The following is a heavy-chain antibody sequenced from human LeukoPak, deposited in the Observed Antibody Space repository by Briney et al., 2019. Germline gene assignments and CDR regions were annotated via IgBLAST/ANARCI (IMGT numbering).Heavy chain of an antibody. D-gene: IGHD3-10*01. CDR3: ARDRRSITMVRGVITYCFDY. J-gene: IGHJ4*02. Sequence: GGSLRLSCAASGFTFSSYAMHWVRQAPGKGLEWVAVISYDGSNKYYADSVKGRFTIPRDNSKNTLYLQMNSLRAEDTAVYYCARDRRSITMVRGVITYCFDYWGQGTLVTVSS. CDR1: GFTFSSYA. CDR2: ISYDGSNK. V-gene: IGHV3-30-3*01.